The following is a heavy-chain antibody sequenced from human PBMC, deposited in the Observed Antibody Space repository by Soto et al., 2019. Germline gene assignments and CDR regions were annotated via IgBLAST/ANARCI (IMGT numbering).Heavy chain of an antibody. Sequence: LRLSCAASGFMFNNYGMHWVRQAPGKGLEWVAVIWYDGSNKYYTDSVKGRFTISRDNSKNTLYLQMNSLRAEDTAVYYCARDNYYDSSGYYYGATFDIWGQGTMVTVSS. D-gene: IGHD3-22*01. CDR2: IWYDGSNK. CDR1: GFMFNNYG. V-gene: IGHV3-33*01. CDR3: ARDNYYDSSGYYYGATFDI. J-gene: IGHJ3*02.